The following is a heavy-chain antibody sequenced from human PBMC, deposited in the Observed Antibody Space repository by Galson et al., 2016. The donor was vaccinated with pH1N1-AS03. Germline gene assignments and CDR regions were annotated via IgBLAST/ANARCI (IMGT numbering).Heavy chain of an antibody. CDR2: THTSGSS. CDR3: SREALYSSVDCFDL. CDR1: GGSIDTAVYY. Sequence: TLSLTCTVSGGSIDTAVYYWTWIRQSVGKGLEWIGRTHTSGSSNYNPSLKGRVTMSIDRSKNEISLKVTSVTAADTAVYYCSREALYSSVDCFDLWGQGTQVTVSS. V-gene: IGHV4-61*02. J-gene: IGHJ4*02. D-gene: IGHD2-2*02.